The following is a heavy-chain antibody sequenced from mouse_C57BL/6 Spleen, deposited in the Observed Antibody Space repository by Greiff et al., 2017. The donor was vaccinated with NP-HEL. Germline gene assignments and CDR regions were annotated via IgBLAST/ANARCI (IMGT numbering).Heavy chain of an antibody. D-gene: IGHD1-1*01. V-gene: IGHV7-3*01. CDR1: GFTFTDYY. CDR2: IRNKANGYTT. CDR3: GRYRALSTVVATGAMDY. J-gene: IGHJ4*01. Sequence: EVMLVESGGGLVQPGGSLSLSCAASGFTFTDYYMSWVRQPPGKALEWLGFIRNKANGYTTEYSASVKGRFTISRDNSQSILYLQMNALGAEDSATYYCGRYRALSTVVATGAMDYWGQGTSVTVSS.